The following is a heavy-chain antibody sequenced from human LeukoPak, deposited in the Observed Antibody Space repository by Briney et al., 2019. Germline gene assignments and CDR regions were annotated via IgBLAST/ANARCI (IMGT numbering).Heavy chain of an antibody. CDR1: GFTFSNAW. J-gene: IGHJ1*01. CDR2: ISSSSSTI. CDR3: ARAEYFQH. Sequence: PGGSLRLSCAASGFTFSNAWMSWVRQAPGKGLEWVSYISSSSSTIYYADSVKGRFTISRDNAKNSLYLQMNSLRAEDTAVYYCARAEYFQHWGQGTLVTVSS. V-gene: IGHV3-48*04.